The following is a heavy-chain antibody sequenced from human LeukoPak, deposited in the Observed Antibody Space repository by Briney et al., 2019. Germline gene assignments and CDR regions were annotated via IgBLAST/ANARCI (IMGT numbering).Heavy chain of an antibody. CDR2: ISASGGLP. V-gene: IGHV3-23*01. J-gene: IGHJ4*02. CDR3: AREFGSGSYYYDY. CDR1: GLTFSSYA. D-gene: IGHD3-10*01. Sequence: PGGSLRLSCSASGLTFSSYAMTWVRQAPGKGLEWVSAISASGGLPYYADSVKGRFTISRDNFKNTLYLQMNSLRTEDTAVYYCAREFGSGSYYYDYWGQGTLVTVSS.